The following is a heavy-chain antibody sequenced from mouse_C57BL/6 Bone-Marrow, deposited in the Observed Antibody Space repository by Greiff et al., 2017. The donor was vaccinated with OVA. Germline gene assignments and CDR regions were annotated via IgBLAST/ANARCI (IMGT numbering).Heavy chain of an antibody. V-gene: IGHV1-63*01. CDR2: IYPGGGYT. D-gene: IGHD4-1*01. Sequence: VQLQQSGAELVRPGTSVKMSCKASGYTFTNYWIGWAKQRPGHGLEWIGDIYPGGGYTNYNEKFKGKATLTADKSSSTAYMQFSSLTSEDSAIYYWARLGLGQGFAYWGQGTLVTVSA. J-gene: IGHJ3*01. CDR1: GYTFTNYW. CDR3: ARLGLGQGFAY.